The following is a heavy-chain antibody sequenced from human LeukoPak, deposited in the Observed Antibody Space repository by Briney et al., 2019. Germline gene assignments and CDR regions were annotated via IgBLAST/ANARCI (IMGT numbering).Heavy chain of an antibody. CDR1: GFTFSSYA. V-gene: IGHV3-30*04. CDR2: ISYDGSNK. CDR3: ASVRNSYGHDY. Sequence: GRSLRLSCAASGFTFSSYAMHWVRQAPGKGLEWVAVISYDGSNKYYADSVKGRFTISRDNSKNTLYLQMNSLRAEDTAVYYCASVRNSYGHDYWGQGTLVTVSS. D-gene: IGHD5-18*01. J-gene: IGHJ4*02.